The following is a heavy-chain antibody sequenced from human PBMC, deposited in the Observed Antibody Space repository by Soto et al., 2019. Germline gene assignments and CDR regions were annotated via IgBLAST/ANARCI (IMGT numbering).Heavy chain of an antibody. Sequence: ASVKVSCKASGYTFTSYAMHWVRQAPGQRLEWMGWINAGNGNTKYSQKFQGRVTITRDTSASTAYMELSSLRSEDTAVYYCARDSGAVAGRGFFDYWGQGTLVTVSS. D-gene: IGHD6-19*01. CDR2: INAGNGNT. CDR3: ARDSGAVAGRGFFDY. CDR1: GYTFTSYA. V-gene: IGHV1-3*01. J-gene: IGHJ4*02.